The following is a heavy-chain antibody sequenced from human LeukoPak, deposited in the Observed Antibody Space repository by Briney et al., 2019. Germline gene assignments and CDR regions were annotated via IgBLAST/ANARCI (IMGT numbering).Heavy chain of an antibody. CDR3: ARAEEKTTRFAFDI. CDR1: GFTFSDYY. D-gene: IGHD4-17*01. V-gene: IGHV3-11*04. CDR2: ISSSGSTI. Sequence: NTGGSLRLSCAASGFTFSDYYMSWIRQAPGKGLEWVSYISSSGSTIYYADSVKGRFTISRDNAKNSLYLQMNSLRAEDTAVYYCARAEEKTTRFAFDIWGQGTMVTVSS. J-gene: IGHJ3*02.